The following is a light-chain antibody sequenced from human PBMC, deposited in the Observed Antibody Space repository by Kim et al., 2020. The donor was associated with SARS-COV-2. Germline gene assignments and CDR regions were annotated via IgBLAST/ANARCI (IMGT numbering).Light chain of an antibody. CDR1: SLRSYY. CDR2: GKN. V-gene: IGLV3-19*01. CDR3: NSRDSKDSVV. Sequence: SSELTQDPAVSVALGQTVSITCQGDSLRSYYATWYQQKPGQAPILVIYGKNNRPSGIPDRFSGSSSGNTASLTITGTQAGDEADYYCNSRDSKDSVVFGGGTQVTVL. J-gene: IGLJ2*01.